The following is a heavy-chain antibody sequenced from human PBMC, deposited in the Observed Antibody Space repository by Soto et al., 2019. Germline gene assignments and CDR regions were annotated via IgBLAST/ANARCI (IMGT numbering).Heavy chain of an antibody. J-gene: IGHJ1*01. CDR3: AKEGSSGYYLTEYFQH. D-gene: IGHD3-22*01. CDR2: ISGSGGST. V-gene: IGHV3-23*01. Sequence: EVQLLESGGGLVQPGGSLRLSCAASGFTFSSYAMSWVRQAPGKGLEWDSAISGSGGSTYYADSVKGRFTISRDNSKNTLYLQMNSLRAEDTAVYYCAKEGSSGYYLTEYFQHWGQGTLVTVSS. CDR1: GFTFSSYA.